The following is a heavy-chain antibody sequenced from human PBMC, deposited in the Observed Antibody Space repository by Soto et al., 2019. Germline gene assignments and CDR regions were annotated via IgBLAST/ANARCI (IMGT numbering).Heavy chain of an antibody. Sequence: GGSLRLSCAASGFTFSSYSMNWVRQAPGKGLEWVSSISSSSSYIYYADSVKGRFTISRDNAKNSLYLQMNSLRAEDTAVYYCARDFMYYYDSSGYPALRYYFDYWGQGTLVTVSS. J-gene: IGHJ4*02. V-gene: IGHV3-21*01. CDR3: ARDFMYYYDSSGYPALRYYFDY. D-gene: IGHD3-22*01. CDR2: ISSSSSYI. CDR1: GFTFSSYS.